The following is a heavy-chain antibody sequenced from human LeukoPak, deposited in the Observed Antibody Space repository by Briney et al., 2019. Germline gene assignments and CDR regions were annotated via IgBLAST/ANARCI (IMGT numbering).Heavy chain of an antibody. CDR1: GYTFTRYG. D-gene: IGHD6-19*01. CDR3: ARDPGSFLSGSGWLNWFEP. Sequence: ASVKVSCKASGYTFTRYGINWLRQAPGQGLEWMGWISGYNEKTNYAQKFQGRVTMTTDTSTSTAYMELRRLRSDDTAVYYCARDPGSFLSGSGWLNWFEPWGQGTLVTVSS. CDR2: ISGYNEKT. V-gene: IGHV1-18*01. J-gene: IGHJ5*02.